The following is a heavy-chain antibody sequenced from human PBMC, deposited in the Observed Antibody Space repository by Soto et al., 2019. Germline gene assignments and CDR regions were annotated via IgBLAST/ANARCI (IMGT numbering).Heavy chain of an antibody. Sequence: EVQLLESGGGLVQPGGSLRLSCAASGFTFSSYAMSWVRQAPGKGLEWVSAISGSGGRTYYADSVKGRFTIPRDNSKNTLYRQMNSLRAEDTAVYYCAGIAAAGTVDYWGQGTLVTVSS. J-gene: IGHJ4*02. CDR1: GFTFSSYA. D-gene: IGHD6-13*01. CDR3: AGIAAAGTVDY. V-gene: IGHV3-23*01. CDR2: ISGSGGRT.